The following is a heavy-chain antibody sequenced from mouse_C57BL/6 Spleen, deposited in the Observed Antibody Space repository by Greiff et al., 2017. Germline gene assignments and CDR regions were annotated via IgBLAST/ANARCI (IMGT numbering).Heavy chain of an antibody. V-gene: IGHV1-55*01. D-gene: IGHD1-1*01. CDR2: IYPGSGST. CDR1: GYTFTSYW. J-gene: IGHJ2*01. CDR3: ARGIFYYYGSSSYFDD. Sequence: QVQLQQPGAELVKPGASVKMSCKASGYTFTSYWITWVKQRPGQGLEWIGDIYPGSGSTNYNEKFKSKATLTVDTSSSTAYMQLSSLTSEDSAVYYCARGIFYYYGSSSYFDDWGQGTTLTVSS.